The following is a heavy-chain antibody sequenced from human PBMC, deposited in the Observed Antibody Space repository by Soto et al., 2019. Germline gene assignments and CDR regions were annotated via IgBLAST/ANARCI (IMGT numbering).Heavy chain of an antibody. J-gene: IGHJ5*02. CDR2: IYYSGST. CDR1: GGSISSSSYY. D-gene: IGHD3-10*01. CDR3: ARHYYYGSGSYYAEAGYNWFDP. V-gene: IGHV4-39*01. Sequence: SETLSLTCTVSGGSISSSSYYWGWIRQPPGKGLEWIGSIYYSGSTYYNPSLKSRVTISVDTSKNQFSLKLSSVTAADTAVYYCARHYYYGSGSYYAEAGYNWFDPWGQGTLVTVSS.